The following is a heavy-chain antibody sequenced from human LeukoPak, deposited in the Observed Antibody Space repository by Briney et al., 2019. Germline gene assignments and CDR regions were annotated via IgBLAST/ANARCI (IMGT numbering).Heavy chain of an antibody. V-gene: IGHV3-30*04. CDR3: ARGLRIAVAGNIDY. Sequence: GGSLRLSCAASGFTFSTYPMHWVRQAPGKGLQWVAAISYDGSNKNYADSVKGRFTISRDNSKNTLYLQMNSLRAEDTAVYYCARGLRIAVAGNIDYWGQGTLVTVSS. CDR1: GFTFSTYP. D-gene: IGHD6-19*01. J-gene: IGHJ4*02. CDR2: ISYDGSNK.